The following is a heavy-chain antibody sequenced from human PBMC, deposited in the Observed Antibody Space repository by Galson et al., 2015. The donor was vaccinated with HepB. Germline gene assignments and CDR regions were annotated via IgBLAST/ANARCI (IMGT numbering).Heavy chain of an antibody. Sequence: SLRLSCAASGFTFSSYAMHWVRQAPMKGLEYVSAMNTSGRKTYNIDAVKGRFTISRDNSKSTLYLQMSSLKSEDTGVYYCVRETPFSFDCWGQGTLVTVSS. CDR3: VRETPFSFDC. CDR2: MNTSGRKT. CDR1: GFTFSSYA. V-gene: IGHV3-64D*06. D-gene: IGHD2-15*01. J-gene: IGHJ4*02.